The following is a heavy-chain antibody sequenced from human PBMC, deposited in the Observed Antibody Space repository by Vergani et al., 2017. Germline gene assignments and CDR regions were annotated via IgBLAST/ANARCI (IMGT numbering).Heavy chain of an antibody. J-gene: IGHJ4*02. Sequence: EVQLVESGGVVVQPGGSLRLSCAASGFTFDDYTMHWVRQAPGKGLEWVSLISWDGGSTYYADSVKGRFTISRDNSKNSLYLQMNSLRAEDTAVYYCAREMAVAGMDYWGQGTLVTFSS. CDR2: ISWDGGST. D-gene: IGHD6-19*01. V-gene: IGHV3-43*01. CDR3: AREMAVAGMDY. CDR1: GFTFDDYT.